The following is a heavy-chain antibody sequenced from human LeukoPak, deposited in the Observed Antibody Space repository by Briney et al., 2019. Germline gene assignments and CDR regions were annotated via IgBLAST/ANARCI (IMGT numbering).Heavy chain of an antibody. CDR3: ARVDSSGWYEVDY. D-gene: IGHD6-19*01. J-gene: IGHJ4*02. CDR1: GGSISSYY. V-gene: IGHV4-59*01. Sequence: SETLSLTCTVSGGSISSYYWSWIRQPPGKGLEWIGYIYYSGSTNYIPSLKSRVTISVDTSKNQFSLKLSSGTAADTAVYYCARVDSSGWYEVDYWGQGTLVTVSS. CDR2: IYYSGST.